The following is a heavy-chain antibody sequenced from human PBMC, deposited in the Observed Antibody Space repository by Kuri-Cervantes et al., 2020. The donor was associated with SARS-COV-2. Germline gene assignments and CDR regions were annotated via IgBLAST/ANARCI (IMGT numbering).Heavy chain of an antibody. Sequence: SCTVSGGSISSGSYYWSWIRQPAGKGLEWIGYIYTSGSTNYSPSLKSRVTISVDTSKNQFSLKLSSVTAADTAVYYCARVEAARPDNWFDPWGQGTLVTVSS. D-gene: IGHD6-6*01. V-gene: IGHV4-61*09. CDR1: GGSISSGSYY. J-gene: IGHJ5*02. CDR2: IYTSGST. CDR3: ARVEAARPDNWFDP.